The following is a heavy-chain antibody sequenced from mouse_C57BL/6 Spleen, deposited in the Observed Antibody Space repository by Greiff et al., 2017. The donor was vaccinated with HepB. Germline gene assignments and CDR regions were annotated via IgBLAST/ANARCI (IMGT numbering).Heavy chain of an antibody. Sequence: EVQLQESGPELVKPGASVKIPCKASGYTFTDYNMDWVKQSHGKSLEWIGDINPNNGGTIYNQKFKGKATLTVDKSSSTAYMELRSLTSEDTAVYYCARIPYDYDPYWYFDVWGTGTTVTVSS. CDR2: INPNNGGT. V-gene: IGHV1-18*01. D-gene: IGHD2-4*01. CDR1: GYTFTDYN. CDR3: ARIPYDYDPYWYFDV. J-gene: IGHJ1*03.